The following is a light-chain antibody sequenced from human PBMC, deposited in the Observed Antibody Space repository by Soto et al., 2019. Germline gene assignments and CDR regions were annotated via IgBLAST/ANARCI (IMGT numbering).Light chain of an antibody. CDR1: QSVGRD. V-gene: IGKV3-15*01. J-gene: IGKJ4*01. CDR3: QQYNDWPFT. CDR2: GAS. Sequence: TQSPDTLSLSLGERATLSCRASQSVGRDLAWYQQKPGQAPRLLIYGASTWATGIPASFSGSGSGAEFTLTISSLQSEDFAVYYCQQYNDWPFTFGGGTKVDIK.